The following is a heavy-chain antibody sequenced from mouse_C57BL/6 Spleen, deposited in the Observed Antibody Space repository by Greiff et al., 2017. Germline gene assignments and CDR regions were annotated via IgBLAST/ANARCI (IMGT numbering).Heavy chain of an antibody. V-gene: IGHV1-76*01. Sequence: VQLQQSGAELVRPGASVKLSCKASGYTFTDYYINWVKQRPGPGLEWIARIYPGSGNTYYNEKFKGKATLPAEKSSSTAYMQLSSLPSEDSSVYFCARSEYYGSSFGDYWGQGTSVTVSS. D-gene: IGHD1-1*01. CDR1: GYTFTDYY. J-gene: IGHJ4*01. CDR3: ARSEYYGSSFGDY. CDR2: IYPGSGNT.